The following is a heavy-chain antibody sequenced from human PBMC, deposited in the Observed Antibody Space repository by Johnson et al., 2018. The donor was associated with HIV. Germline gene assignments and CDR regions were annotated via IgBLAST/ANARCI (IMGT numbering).Heavy chain of an antibody. V-gene: IGHV3-23*04. CDR3: ARPRGYCSGGSCLWGAFDI. CDR2: INSDGGST. D-gene: IGHD2-15*01. Sequence: VQLVESGGGVVQPGGSLRLSCAASGFTFTTYAMTWVRRTPAKGLDWVSRINSDGGSTTYADSVKGRFTISRDNSKNTVYLHMSTLRAEDTAVYYCARPRGYCSGGSCLWGAFDIWGQGTMVTVSS. J-gene: IGHJ3*02. CDR1: GFTFTTYA.